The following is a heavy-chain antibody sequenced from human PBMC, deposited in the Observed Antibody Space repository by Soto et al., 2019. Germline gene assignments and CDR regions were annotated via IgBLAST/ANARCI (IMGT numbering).Heavy chain of an antibody. CDR3: ARDSGTFKLYYFDL. V-gene: IGHV3-11*06. CDR2: VNRDSDYI. Sequence: QVQLVESGGGLVKPGGSLRLSCAASGFTFSDYYMSWIRQAPGKGLEWVSSVNRDSDYIYYADSVKGRFTISRDNAKNSVFLQMKSLRADDTAVYYCARDSGTFKLYYFDLWGQGTLVTVSS. J-gene: IGHJ4*02. D-gene: IGHD1-26*01. CDR1: GFTFSDYY.